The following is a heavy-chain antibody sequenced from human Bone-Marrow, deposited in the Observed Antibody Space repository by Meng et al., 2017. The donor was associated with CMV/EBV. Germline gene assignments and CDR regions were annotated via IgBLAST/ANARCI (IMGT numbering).Heavy chain of an antibody. D-gene: IGHD6-13*01. CDR1: GGSISSSSYY. Sequence: GSLRLSCTVSGGSISSSSYYWGWIRQPPGKGLEWIGSIYYSGSTYYNPSLKSRVTISVDTSKNQFSLKLSSVTAADTAVYYCARDTSSWSTLYNWFDPWGQGNLVNVDS. J-gene: IGHJ5*02. V-gene: IGHV4-39*07. CDR3: ARDTSSWSTLYNWFDP. CDR2: IYYSGST.